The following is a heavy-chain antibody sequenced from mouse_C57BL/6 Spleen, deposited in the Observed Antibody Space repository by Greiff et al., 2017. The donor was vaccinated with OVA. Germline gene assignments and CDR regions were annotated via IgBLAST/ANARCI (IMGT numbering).Heavy chain of an antibody. Sequence: EVKVVESGEGLVKPGGSLKLSCAASGFTFSSYAMSWVRQTPEKRLEWVAYISSGGDYIYYADTVKGRFTISRDNARNTLYLQMSSLKSEDTAMYYCTRGTGHFDYWGQGTTLTVSS. CDR1: GFTFSSYA. CDR3: TRGTGHFDY. J-gene: IGHJ2*01. D-gene: IGHD4-1*01. CDR2: ISSGGDYI. V-gene: IGHV5-9-1*02.